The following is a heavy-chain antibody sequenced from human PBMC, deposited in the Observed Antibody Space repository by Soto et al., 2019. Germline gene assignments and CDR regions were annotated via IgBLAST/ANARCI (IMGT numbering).Heavy chain of an antibody. J-gene: IGHJ4*02. CDR1: GFSLTTTGVG. CDR2: IYWDDDK. Sequence: SGPTLVNPTQTLTLTCTFSGFSLTTTGVGVGWIRQPAGKALEWLALIYWDDDKRYSPSLESRLTITKDTSKNQVVLTMTNMDPVDTATYYCAHSHVYGGNSRPFDYWSQGTLVTVSS. D-gene: IGHD4-17*01. V-gene: IGHV2-5*02. CDR3: AHSHVYGGNSRPFDY.